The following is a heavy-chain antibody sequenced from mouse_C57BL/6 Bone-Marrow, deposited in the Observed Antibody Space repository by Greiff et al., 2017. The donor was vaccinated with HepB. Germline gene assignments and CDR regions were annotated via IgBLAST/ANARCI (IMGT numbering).Heavy chain of an antibody. CDR1: GYTFTSYW. D-gene: IGHD2-2*01. Sequence: QVQLKQPGAELVMPGASVKLSCKASGYTFTSYWMHWVKQRPGQGLEWIGEIDPSDSYTNYNQKFKGKSTLTVDKSSSTAYMQLCSLTSEDSAVYYCARENYGYDGAAWFAYWGQGTLVTVSA. CDR3: ARENYGYDGAAWFAY. V-gene: IGHV1-69*01. J-gene: IGHJ3*01. CDR2: IDPSDSYT.